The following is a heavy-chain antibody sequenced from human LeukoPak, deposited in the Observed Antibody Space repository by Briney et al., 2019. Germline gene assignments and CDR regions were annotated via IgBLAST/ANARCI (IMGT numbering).Heavy chain of an antibody. CDR2: VYYVGST. Sequence: SETLSLTCTVSGASIRSHHWTWIRQPPGKGLEWIGNVYYVGSTSYSPSLKSRVTISLDTSKNQFSLEMNSVTAADTAVYYCARSGDSSGYYSFWGQGILVTVSS. J-gene: IGHJ4*02. D-gene: IGHD3-22*01. V-gene: IGHV4-59*11. CDR1: GASIRSHH. CDR3: ARSGDSSGYYSF.